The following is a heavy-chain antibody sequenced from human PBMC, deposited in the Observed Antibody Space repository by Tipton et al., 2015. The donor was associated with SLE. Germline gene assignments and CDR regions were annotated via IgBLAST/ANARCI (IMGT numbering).Heavy chain of an antibody. CDR2: IYYSGSI. D-gene: IGHD3-22*01. V-gene: IGHV4-59*01. Sequence: TLSLTRTVSGGSISSYYWSWIRQPPGKGLEWIGYIYYSGSINYNPSLKSRVTISVDTSKNQFSLKLSSVTAADTAVYYCARGDYYDSSGHDAFDIWGQGTMVTVSS. CDR3: ARGDYYDSSGHDAFDI. J-gene: IGHJ3*02. CDR1: GGSISSYY.